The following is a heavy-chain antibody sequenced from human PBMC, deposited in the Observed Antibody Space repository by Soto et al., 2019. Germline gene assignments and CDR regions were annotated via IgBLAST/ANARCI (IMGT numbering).Heavy chain of an antibody. V-gene: IGHV4-30-4*01. CDR3: ARDDSGSYLNYYYGMDV. D-gene: IGHD1-26*01. CDR2: IYYSGST. J-gene: IGHJ6*02. CDR1: GGSISSGDYY. Sequence: PSETLSLTCTVSGGSISSGDYYWSWISQPPGKGLEWIGYIYYSGSTYYNPSLKSRVTISVDTSKNQFSLKLSSVTAADTAVYYCARDDSGSYLNYYYGMDVWGQGTTVTVSS.